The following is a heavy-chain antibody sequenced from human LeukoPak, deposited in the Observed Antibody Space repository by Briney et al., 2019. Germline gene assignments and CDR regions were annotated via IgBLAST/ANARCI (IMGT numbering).Heavy chain of an antibody. CDR2: IYYSGGT. Sequence: PSQTLSLTCTVSGGSISSGGYYWSWIRQHPGKGLEWIGYIYYSGGTYYNPSLKSRVTISVDTSKNQFSLKLSSVTAADTAVYYCGVYSYGYFDYWGQGTLVTVSS. D-gene: IGHD5-18*01. CDR1: GGSISSGGYY. V-gene: IGHV4-31*03. CDR3: GVYSYGYFDY. J-gene: IGHJ4*02.